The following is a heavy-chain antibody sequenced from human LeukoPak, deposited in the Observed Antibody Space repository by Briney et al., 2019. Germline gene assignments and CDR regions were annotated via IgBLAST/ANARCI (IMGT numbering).Heavy chain of an antibody. CDR1: GGSISSYY. Sequence: SETLSLTCTVSGGSISSYYWSWIRQPPGKGLEWIGYIYTSGSTNYNPSLKSRVTISVDTSKNQFSLKLSSVTAADTAVYYCASRGYSYGYDYMDVWGKGTTVTVSS. CDR2: IYTSGST. CDR3: ASRGYSYGYDYMDV. D-gene: IGHD5-18*01. V-gene: IGHV4-4*09. J-gene: IGHJ6*03.